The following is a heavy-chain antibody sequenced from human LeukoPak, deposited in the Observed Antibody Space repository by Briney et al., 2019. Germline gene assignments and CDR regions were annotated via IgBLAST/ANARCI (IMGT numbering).Heavy chain of an antibody. V-gene: IGHV4-59*11. CDR3: ARFGSYDAFDI. CDR1: GGSISSHY. Sequence: SETLSLTCTVSGGSISSHYWSWIRQPPGKGLEWIGGIYYSGSTNYNPSLKSRVTISVDTSKNQFSLKLSSVTAADTAVYYCARFGSYDAFDIWGQGTMVTVSS. CDR2: IYYSGST. J-gene: IGHJ3*02. D-gene: IGHD2-15*01.